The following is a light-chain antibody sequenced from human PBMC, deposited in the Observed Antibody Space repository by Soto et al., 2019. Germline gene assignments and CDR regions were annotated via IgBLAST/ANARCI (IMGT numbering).Light chain of an antibody. CDR1: SRDVSGYNY. CDR2: GVS. Sequence: QSVLTQPASVSGSPGQSIAISCTGTSRDVSGYNYVSWYQQHPGKAPKLIIHGVSNRPSGVSDRFSGSKSGSTASLTISGLQTEDEADYYCSSYTSSDTYVFGTGTKLTVL. CDR3: SSYTSSDTYV. V-gene: IGLV2-14*03. J-gene: IGLJ1*01.